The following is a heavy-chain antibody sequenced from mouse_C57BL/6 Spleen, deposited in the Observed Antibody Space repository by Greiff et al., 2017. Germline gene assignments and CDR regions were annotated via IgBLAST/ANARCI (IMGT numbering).Heavy chain of an antibody. V-gene: IGHV14-4*01. CDR1: GSTITDDY. CDR3: TSDNGTYEVYFDY. D-gene: IGHD2-1*01. J-gene: IGHJ2*01. Sequence: EVQLQQPGAELVRPGASVKLSCTASGSTITDDYMHWVKQRPKQGLEWIGWVDPANGDTEYASKFQGKATLTVDTSSNSAYMQLSSLTSEDTAVDVCTSDNGTYEVYFDYWGQGTTLTVSS. CDR2: VDPANGDT.